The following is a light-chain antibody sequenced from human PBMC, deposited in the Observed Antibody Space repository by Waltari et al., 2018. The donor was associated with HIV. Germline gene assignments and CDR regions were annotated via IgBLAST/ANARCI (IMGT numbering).Light chain of an antibody. Sequence: QSALTQPASVSGSPGQSITISCTGPSSDVGGYNYVSWYQQHPGKAPKLMIYEVSNRPSGVSNRFSGSKSGNKASLTISGLQAEDEADYYCSSYTSSSTLVFGGGTKLTVL. CDR2: EVS. J-gene: IGLJ2*01. CDR3: SSYTSSSTLV. V-gene: IGLV2-14*01. CDR1: SSDVGGYNY.